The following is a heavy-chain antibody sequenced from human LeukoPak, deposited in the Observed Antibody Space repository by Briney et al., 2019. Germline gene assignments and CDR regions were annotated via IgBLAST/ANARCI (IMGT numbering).Heavy chain of an antibody. CDR1: GFTFSRYW. Sequence: GGSLRLSCAASGFTFSRYWMSWVRQAPGKGLEWVASIKQDGSEKYYVDSVKGRFTISRDNAKNSLYLQMNSLRAEDTAVYYCARDEQWLEGDWGQGTLVTVSS. J-gene: IGHJ4*02. V-gene: IGHV3-7*01. CDR2: IKQDGSEK. CDR3: ARDEQWLEGD. D-gene: IGHD6-19*01.